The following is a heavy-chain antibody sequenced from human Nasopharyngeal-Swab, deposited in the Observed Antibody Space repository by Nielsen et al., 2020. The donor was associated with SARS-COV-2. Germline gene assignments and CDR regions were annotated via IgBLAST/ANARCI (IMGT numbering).Heavy chain of an antibody. V-gene: IGHV4-34*01. Sequence: SETLSLTCAVFGGSFSNYYWTWIRLPPGKELEWIGEFKYGGSSNYNPSLKSRVTMSLDTSKNQFSLELSSVTAADTAVYYCARGAPSSYWFDPWGQGTLVTVSS. CDR3: ARGAPSSYWFDP. CDR1: GGSFSNYY. J-gene: IGHJ5*02. CDR2: FKYGGSS.